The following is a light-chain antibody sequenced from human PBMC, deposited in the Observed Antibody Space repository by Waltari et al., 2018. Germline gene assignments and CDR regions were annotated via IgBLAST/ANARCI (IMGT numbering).Light chain of an antibody. V-gene: IGKV1-39*01. Sequence: DFQMTQSPSSLSPSVGDRVTITCRASQSISSYLNWYQHKPGKAPKLLIYCASSLQSGVPSRFSGSGSGTDFTLTISSLQPEDFVTYYCQQSYSTPFTFGPGTKVDIK. CDR2: CAS. CDR3: QQSYSTPFT. J-gene: IGKJ3*01. CDR1: QSISSY.